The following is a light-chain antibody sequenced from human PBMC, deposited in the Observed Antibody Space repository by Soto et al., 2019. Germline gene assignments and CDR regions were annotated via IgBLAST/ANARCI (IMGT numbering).Light chain of an antibody. Sequence: DVVLTQSPLSLPVTLGQPASISCTSSQALVYGDGNTYLIWVQQRPGQSPRGLIYNVSRRDSGVPDRFSGSRSGTDFTLKISRVEAEDVGIYYCMQNTHWPRTFGQGTKVEIK. J-gene: IGKJ1*01. CDR2: NVS. CDR3: MQNTHWPRT. CDR1: QALVYGDGNTY. V-gene: IGKV2-30*01.